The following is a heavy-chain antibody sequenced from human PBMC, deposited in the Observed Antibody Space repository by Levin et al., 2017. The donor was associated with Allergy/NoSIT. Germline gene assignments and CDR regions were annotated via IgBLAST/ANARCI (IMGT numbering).Heavy chain of an antibody. CDR2: INRDGSEK. V-gene: IGHV3-7*01. J-gene: IGHJ6*02. Sequence: GGSLRLSCAASGFTFSTYWLTWVRQAPGKGLEWVANINRDGSEKYYVDSVKGRFTISRDNGKNSLYLQMNSLIAEDTAVYFCASLQVQNYFYHGVDVWSQGTTVTVSS. CDR3: ASLQVQNYFYHGVDV. CDR1: GFTFSTYW.